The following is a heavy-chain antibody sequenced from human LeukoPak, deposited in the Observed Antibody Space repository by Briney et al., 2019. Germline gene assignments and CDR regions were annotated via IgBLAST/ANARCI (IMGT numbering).Heavy chain of an antibody. J-gene: IGHJ3*02. CDR1: GYTFTSYG. D-gene: IGHD6-6*01. Sequence: SVKVSCKASGYTFTSYGISWVRQAPGQGLEWMGGIIPIFGTANYAQKFQGRVTITADESTSTAYMELSSLRSEDTAVYYCARAEQLGAFDIWGQGTMVTVSS. CDR2: IIPIFGTA. V-gene: IGHV1-69*13. CDR3: ARAEQLGAFDI.